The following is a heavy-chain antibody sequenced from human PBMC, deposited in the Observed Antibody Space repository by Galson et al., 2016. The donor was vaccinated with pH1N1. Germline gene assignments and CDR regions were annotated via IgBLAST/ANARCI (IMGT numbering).Heavy chain of an antibody. V-gene: IGHV3-7*03. J-gene: IGHJ3*02. CDR2: IKQDGSEK. Sequence: SLRLSCAASGFTFSRYWMSWVRQAPGKGLEWVANIKQDGSEKNYVDSVKGRFTVSRDNAKNSLYLQMNSLRGGDTAVYYCARDRGFLSVTTSAFHMWGQGTMVTVPS. CDR1: GFTFSRYW. D-gene: IGHD4-17*01. CDR3: ARDRGFLSVTTSAFHM.